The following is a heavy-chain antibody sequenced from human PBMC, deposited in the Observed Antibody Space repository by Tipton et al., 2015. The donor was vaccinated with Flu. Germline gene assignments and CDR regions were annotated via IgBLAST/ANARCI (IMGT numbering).Heavy chain of an antibody. CDR3: ARDRVGATEGILDY. D-gene: IGHD1-26*01. CDR2: ISNSGTSR. Sequence: SLRLFCTTSGFTFGSYEMNWVRQASGKGLEWISFISNSGTSRHYADSVRGRFTVSRDNTKNIMYLQLDSLRVEDTAVYYCARDRVGATEGILDYWGQGTLVSVAA. J-gene: IGHJ4*02. V-gene: IGHV3-48*03. CDR1: GFTFGSYE.